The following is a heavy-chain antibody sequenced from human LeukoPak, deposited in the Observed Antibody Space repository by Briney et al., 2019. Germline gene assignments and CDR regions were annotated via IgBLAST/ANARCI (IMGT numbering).Heavy chain of an antibody. Sequence: VGSLRLSCAASGFTFSTFAMTWVRQAPGKGLERVSGVLGGGTTYYADSVKGRFTLSKDNSKKTVYLQMKSLRVEDTAIYYCAKDLHYNDGRWEFDPWGQGTLVTVSS. J-gene: IGHJ5*02. CDR2: VLGGGTT. V-gene: IGHV3-23*01. CDR1: GFTFSTFA. D-gene: IGHD5-24*01. CDR3: AKDLHYNDGRWEFDP.